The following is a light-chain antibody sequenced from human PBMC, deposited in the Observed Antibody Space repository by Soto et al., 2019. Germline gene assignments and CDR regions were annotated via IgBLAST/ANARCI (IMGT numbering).Light chain of an antibody. CDR1: QSVSSN. CDR3: RQYNYWPPWT. V-gene: IGKV3-15*01. Sequence: EIVMTQSPATLSVSPGERATLSCRASQSVSSNLAWFQQKPGQAPRLLIYGASTRATGIPARFSGSGSGTEFTLTISSLQSEDFAVYYCRQYNYWPPWTFGQGTKVEIK. CDR2: GAS. J-gene: IGKJ1*01.